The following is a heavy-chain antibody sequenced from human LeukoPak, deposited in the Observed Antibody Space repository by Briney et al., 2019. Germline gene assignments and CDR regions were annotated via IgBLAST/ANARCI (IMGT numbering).Heavy chain of an antibody. CDR1: GFTFSSYS. D-gene: IGHD2-2*01. Sequence: PGGSLRLSCAASGFTFSSYSMNWVRPAPGKGLEWVSSISSSSSYIYYADSVKGRFTISRDNAKNSLYLQMNSLRAEDTAVYYCARDYGVPAASSYYYYMDVWGKGTAVTVSS. CDR3: ARDYGVPAASSYYYYMDV. V-gene: IGHV3-21*01. CDR2: ISSSSSYI. J-gene: IGHJ6*03.